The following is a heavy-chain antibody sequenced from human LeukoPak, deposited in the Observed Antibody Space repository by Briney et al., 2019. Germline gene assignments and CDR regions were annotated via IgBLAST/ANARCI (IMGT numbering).Heavy chain of an antibody. V-gene: IGHV3-74*01. J-gene: IGHJ4*02. Sequence: GGSLRLSCAASGFPFSVAWMHWFRQVPANGLMWVSRITIDETTTYADSVRGRFSISRDNAKNTVYLQMNSLRVEDTAVYYCAKDWFATTDYWGQGILVTVSS. CDR1: GFPFSVAW. CDR2: ITIDETT. D-gene: IGHD1/OR15-1a*01. CDR3: AKDWFATTDY.